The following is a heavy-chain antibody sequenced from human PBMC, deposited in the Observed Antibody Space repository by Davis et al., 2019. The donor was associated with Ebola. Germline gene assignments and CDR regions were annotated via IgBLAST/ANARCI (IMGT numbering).Heavy chain of an antibody. CDR1: GLTFSGSA. CDR3: TSTQGYYDSSGYYVNIDY. D-gene: IGHD3-22*01. V-gene: IGHV3-73*01. Sequence: GGSLRLSCAASGLTFSGSAMHCVRQASGKGLEWVGRIRSKANSYATAYAASLKGRFTIPRDDSKNTAYLQMNSPKTEDTAVYYCTSTQGYYDSSGYYVNIDYWGQGALVTVSS. CDR2: IRSKANSYAT. J-gene: IGHJ4*02.